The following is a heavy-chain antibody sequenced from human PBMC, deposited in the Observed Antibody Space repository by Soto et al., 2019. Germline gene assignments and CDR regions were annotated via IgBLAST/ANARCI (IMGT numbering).Heavy chain of an antibody. CDR3: AKETIVVVVAATLGAIDY. CDR2: ISGSGGST. D-gene: IGHD2-15*01. Sequence: WGSLRLSCAASGFTFSSYAMSWVRQAPGKGLEWVSAISGSGGSTYYADSVKGRFTISRDNSKNTLYLQMNSLRAEDTAVYYCAKETIVVVVAATLGAIDYWGQGTLVTVSS. V-gene: IGHV3-23*01. CDR1: GFTFSSYA. J-gene: IGHJ4*02.